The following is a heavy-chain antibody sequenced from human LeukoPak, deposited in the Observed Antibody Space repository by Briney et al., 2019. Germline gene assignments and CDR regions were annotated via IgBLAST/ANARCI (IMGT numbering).Heavy chain of an antibody. CDR3: ARVTGYMIEDYFDY. CDR1: GGSLCSYY. Sequence: SETLSLPCTVSGGSLCSYYWSWTREPTGKGLEWLGYIYYSGSTNYNPSLKSRVTISVETSKNQFSLKLSSVTAADTAVYYCARVTGYMIEDYFDYWGQGTLVTVSS. D-gene: IGHD3-22*01. V-gene: IGHV4-59*01. J-gene: IGHJ4*02. CDR2: IYYSGST.